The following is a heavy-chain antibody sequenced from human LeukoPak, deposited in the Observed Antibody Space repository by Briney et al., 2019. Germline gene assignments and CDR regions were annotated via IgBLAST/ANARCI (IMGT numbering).Heavy chain of an antibody. J-gene: IGHJ4*02. V-gene: IGHV4-59*11. CDR3: ASRPADTTWYGVFDY. CDR2: IFNTGNT. D-gene: IGHD3-10*01. Sequence: SETLSLTCSVSGGSINSHYWSWIRQPPGKRLEWIGYIFNTGNTNYNPSLASRVTMSVDTSRAQFFLRLSPVTAAHTAIYYCASRPADTTWYGVFDYWSQGTLVTVSS. CDR1: GGSINSHY.